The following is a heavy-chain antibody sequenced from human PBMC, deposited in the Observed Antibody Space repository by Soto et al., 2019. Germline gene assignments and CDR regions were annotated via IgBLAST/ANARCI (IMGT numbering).Heavy chain of an antibody. V-gene: IGHV3-23*01. CDR1: GFTFSSYA. CDR3: ASSITTVRGVIITEYYGMDV. CDR2: ISGSGGST. D-gene: IGHD3-10*01. Sequence: GGSLRLSCAPSGFTFSSYAMSWVRQAPGKGLEWVSAISGSGGSTYYADSVKGRFTISRDNSKNTLYLQMNSLRAEDTAVYYCASSITTVRGVIITEYYGMDVWGQGTTVTVSS. J-gene: IGHJ6*02.